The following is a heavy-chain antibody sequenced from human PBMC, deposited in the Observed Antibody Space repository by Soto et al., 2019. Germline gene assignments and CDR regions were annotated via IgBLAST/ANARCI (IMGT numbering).Heavy chain of an antibody. CDR2: ISAYNGNT. CDR3: AIDYGRTYYDILTGYPPFDY. J-gene: IGHJ4*02. CDR1: GYTFTSYG. Sequence: ASVKVSCKASGYTFTSYGISWVRQAPGQGLEWMGWISAYNGNTNYAQKLQGRVTMTTDTSTSTAYMELRSLRSDDTAVYYCAIDYGRTYYDILTGYPPFDYWGQGTLVTVSS. V-gene: IGHV1-18*01. D-gene: IGHD3-9*01.